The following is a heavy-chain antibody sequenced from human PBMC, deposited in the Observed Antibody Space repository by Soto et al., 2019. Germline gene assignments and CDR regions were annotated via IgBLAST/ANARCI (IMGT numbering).Heavy chain of an antibody. V-gene: IGHV4-30-4*01. D-gene: IGHD3-9*01. CDR3: ARVDILTVYGRMDV. CDR1: GDSIRSGNHY. Sequence: SETLSLTCTVSGDSIRSGNHYWSWIRQPPGKGLEWIGYIYYSGSTYYSPSLKSRVTISVDTSKNQFSLKLNSVTAADTAVYYCARVDILTVYGRMDVWGQGTTVTVSS. J-gene: IGHJ6*02. CDR2: IYYSGST.